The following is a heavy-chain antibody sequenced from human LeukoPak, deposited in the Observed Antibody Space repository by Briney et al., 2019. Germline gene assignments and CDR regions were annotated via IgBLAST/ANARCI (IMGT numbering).Heavy chain of an antibody. CDR3: AKSFHGVRGVIIIPPDY. Sequence: GGSLRLSCAASGFTFSSYGMHWVRQAPGKGLEWVAVISYDGSNKYYADSVKGRFTISRDNSKNTLYLQMNSLRAEDTAVYYCAKSFHGVRGVIIIPPDYWGQGTLVTVSS. CDR2: ISYDGSNK. CDR1: GFTFSSYG. D-gene: IGHD3-10*01. V-gene: IGHV3-30*18. J-gene: IGHJ4*02.